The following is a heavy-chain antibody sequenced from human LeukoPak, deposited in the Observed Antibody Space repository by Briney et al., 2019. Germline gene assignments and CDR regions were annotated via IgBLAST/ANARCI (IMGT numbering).Heavy chain of an antibody. CDR3: TRDNYYDSSDKPLTAFDI. CDR1: GFTFSRYA. V-gene: IGHV3-30-3*01. Sequence: PGRSLRLSCAASGFTFSRYAMHWVRQAPGKGLELVALISKDGSTKYYADSVKGRFSISRDNSKNTLYLQMNSLRAEDTAVYYCTRDNYYDSSDKPLTAFDIWGQGTMVTVSS. D-gene: IGHD3-22*01. J-gene: IGHJ3*02. CDR2: ISKDGSTK.